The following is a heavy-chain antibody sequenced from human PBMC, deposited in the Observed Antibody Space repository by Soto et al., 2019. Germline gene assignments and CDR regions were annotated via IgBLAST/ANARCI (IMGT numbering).Heavy chain of an antibody. D-gene: IGHD3-3*01. CDR2: ISAYNGNT. V-gene: IGHV1-18*01. Sequence: GASVKVSCKASGYTFTSYGISWVRQDTGQGLEWMGWISAYNGNTNYAQKLQGRVTMTTDTSTSTAYMELRSLRSDDTAVYYCAREVITIFGVSYGMDVWGQGTTVTVSS. CDR1: GYTFTSYG. CDR3: AREVITIFGVSYGMDV. J-gene: IGHJ6*02.